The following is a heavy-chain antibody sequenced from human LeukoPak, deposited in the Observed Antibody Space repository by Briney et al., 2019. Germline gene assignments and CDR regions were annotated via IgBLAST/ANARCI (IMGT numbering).Heavy chain of an antibody. Sequence: PGGSLRLSCAASGFTFSNAWMSWVRQAPGKGLEWVSAISGSGGSTYYADSVKGRFTISRDNSKNTLYLQMNSLRAEDTAVYYCAKDPLVNSQEYFDFWGQGTLVTVSS. D-gene: IGHD2/OR15-2a*01. CDR1: GFTFSNAW. CDR2: ISGSGGST. J-gene: IGHJ4*02. V-gene: IGHV3-23*01. CDR3: AKDPLVNSQEYFDF.